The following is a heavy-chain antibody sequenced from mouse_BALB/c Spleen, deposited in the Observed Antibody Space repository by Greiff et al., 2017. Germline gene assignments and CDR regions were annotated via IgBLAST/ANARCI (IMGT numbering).Heavy chain of an antibody. D-gene: IGHD1-2*01. V-gene: IGHV7-3*02. CDR2: IRNKANGYTT. CDR3: ARDTTATYWYFDV. J-gene: IGHJ1*01. Sequence: DVHLVESGGGLVQPGGSLRLSCATSGFTFTDYYMSWVRQPPGKALEWLGFIRNKANGYTTEYSASVKGRFTIARDNSQSILYLQMNTLRAEDSATYYCARDTTATYWYFDVWGAGTTVTVSS. CDR1: GFTFTDYY.